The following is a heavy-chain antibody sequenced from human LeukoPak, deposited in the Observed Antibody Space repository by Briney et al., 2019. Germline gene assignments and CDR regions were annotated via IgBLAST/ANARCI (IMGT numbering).Heavy chain of an antibody. CDR2: IRSDGSTS. V-gene: IGHV3-30*02. CDR3: VKDHGAYDLDS. CDR1: GFTFSSYS. D-gene: IGHD4-17*01. Sequence: GGSLRLSCAASGFTFSSYSMHWVRQAPGKGLQWVSHIRSDGSTSYCADSVKGRFTISRDNSKNTLYLQMNSLRPKDTAIYFCVKDHGAYDLDSWGQGTLVTVSS. J-gene: IGHJ4*02.